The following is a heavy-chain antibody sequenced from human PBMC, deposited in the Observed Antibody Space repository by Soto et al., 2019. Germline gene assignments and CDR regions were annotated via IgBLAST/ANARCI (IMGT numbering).Heavy chain of an antibody. CDR3: ARLKGVVPAAIDY. D-gene: IGHD2-2*01. CDR2: IYYSGST. Sequence: PSETLSLTCTVSGGSISSSSYYWGWIRQPPGKGLEWIGSIYYSGSTYYNPSLKSRVTISVDTSKNQLSLKLSSVTAADTAVYYGARLKGVVPAAIDYWGQGTLVTGS. J-gene: IGHJ4*02. CDR1: GGSISSSSYY. V-gene: IGHV4-39*01.